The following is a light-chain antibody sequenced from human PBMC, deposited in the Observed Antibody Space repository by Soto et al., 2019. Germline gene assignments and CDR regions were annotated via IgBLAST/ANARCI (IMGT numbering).Light chain of an antibody. CDR1: SSDVGGYNY. Sequence: QSALTQPASVSGSPGQSITISCIGTSSDVGGYNYVSWYQHHPGKAPKLMIYDVSYRPSGVSNRFSGPKSGNTASLTISGLQAEDEADYYCSSYTSSNTYVFGPGTKVTVL. J-gene: IGLJ1*01. V-gene: IGLV2-14*01. CDR2: DVS. CDR3: SSYTSSNTYV.